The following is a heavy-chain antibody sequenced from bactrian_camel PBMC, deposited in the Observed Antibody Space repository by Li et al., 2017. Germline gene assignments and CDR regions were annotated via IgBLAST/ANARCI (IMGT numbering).Heavy chain of an antibody. Sequence: HVQLVESGGGSVQAGGSLRLSCAASGHTRNLIGWFRQAPGKEREGVAALDSDGETTYADSVKGRFTISRDSAKGTLYLQMNSLKPDDTAMYYCAATLRKCLSAPSPGIYNQWGQGTQVTVS. J-gene: IGHJ4*01. D-gene: IGHD3*01. CDR3: AATLRKCLSAPSPGIYNQ. CDR2: LDSDGET. V-gene: IGHV3S55*01. CDR1: GHTRNL.